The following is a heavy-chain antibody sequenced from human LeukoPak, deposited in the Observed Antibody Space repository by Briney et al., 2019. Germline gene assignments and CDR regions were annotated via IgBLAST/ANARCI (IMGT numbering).Heavy chain of an antibody. Sequence: ASVKVSCKASGYTFTSYGISWVRQAPGQGLEWMGWISAYNGNTNYAQKLQGRVTMTTDTSTSTAYMELRSLRSDDTAVYYCARGRDGYPPQLYYFDYWGQGTLVTVSS. V-gene: IGHV1-18*01. CDR3: ARGRDGYPPQLYYFDY. J-gene: IGHJ4*02. CDR2: ISAYNGNT. CDR1: GYTFTSYG. D-gene: IGHD5-24*01.